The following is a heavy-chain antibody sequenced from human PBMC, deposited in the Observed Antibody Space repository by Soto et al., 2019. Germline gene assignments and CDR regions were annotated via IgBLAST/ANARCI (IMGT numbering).Heavy chain of an antibody. V-gene: IGHV1-18*04. CDR3: ARESAYSSGWYGQDWFDP. CDR2: ISAYNGNT. Sequence: GASVKVSCKASGYTFTSYGISCVRQAPGQGLEWMGWISAYNGNTNYAQKLQGRVTMTTDTSTSTAYMELRSLRSDDTAVYYCARESAYSSGWYGQDWFDPWGQGTLVTVSS. D-gene: IGHD6-19*01. J-gene: IGHJ5*02. CDR1: GYTFTSYG.